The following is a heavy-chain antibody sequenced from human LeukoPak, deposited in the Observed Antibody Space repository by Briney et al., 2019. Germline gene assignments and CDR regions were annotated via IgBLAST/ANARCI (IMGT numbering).Heavy chain of an antibody. CDR3: ARDWSSSSWYVAPHIDY. CDR1: GGSFSGYY. CDR2: INHSGST. J-gene: IGHJ4*02. V-gene: IGHV4-34*01. D-gene: IGHD6-13*01. Sequence: SETLSLTCAAYGGSFSGYYWSWIRQPPGKGLEWIGEINHSGSTNYNPSLKSRVTISVDTSKNQFSLKLSSVTAADTAVYYCARDWSSSSWYVAPHIDYWGQGTLVTVSS.